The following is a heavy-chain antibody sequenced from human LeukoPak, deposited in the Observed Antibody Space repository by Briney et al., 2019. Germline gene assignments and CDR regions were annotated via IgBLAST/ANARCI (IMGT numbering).Heavy chain of an antibody. V-gene: IGHV1-18*01. CDR1: GYTFTSYG. Sequence: RASVKVSCKASGYTFTSYGISWVRQAPGQGLEWMGWISGYNGNTDYEQKLQGRVTMTTDTSTSTAYMELRGLRSDDTAVYYCARVIGPFDYWGQGTLVTVSS. CDR3: ARVIGPFDY. CDR2: ISGYNGNT. D-gene: IGHD2/OR15-2a*01. J-gene: IGHJ4*02.